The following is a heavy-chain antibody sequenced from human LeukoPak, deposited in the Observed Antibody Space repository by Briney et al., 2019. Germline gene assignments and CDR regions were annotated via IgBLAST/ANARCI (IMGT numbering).Heavy chain of an antibody. CDR1: GFPFTLYN. Sequence: GGSLRLSCEVSGFPFTLYNMNRVRQAPGKGLEWLSYISSSTNTIYYADSVKGRFTISRDNAKNSLYLQMNGLGAEDTAVYYCARIGSLDDYYYYYMDVWGKGTTVTVSS. J-gene: IGHJ6*03. CDR3: ARIGSLDDYYYYYMDV. V-gene: IGHV3-48*04. D-gene: IGHD6-13*01. CDR2: ISSSTNTI.